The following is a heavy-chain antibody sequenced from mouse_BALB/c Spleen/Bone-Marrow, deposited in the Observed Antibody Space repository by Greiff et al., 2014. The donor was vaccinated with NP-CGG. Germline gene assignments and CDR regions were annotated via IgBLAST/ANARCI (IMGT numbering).Heavy chain of an antibody. CDR3: AIKSYEGGFAY. J-gene: IGHJ3*01. CDR1: GYSFTGYS. CDR2: IDPYYGDT. Sequence: VQLQQSGPELEKPGASVKISCKASGYSFTGYSMNWVKQSNGKSLEWIGNIDPYYGDTTYNQKFKGKATLTVDKSSSTAYMQLKSLTSEDSVVYYCAIKSYEGGFAYWGQGTLVTVSA. D-gene: IGHD2-3*01. V-gene: IGHV1-39*01.